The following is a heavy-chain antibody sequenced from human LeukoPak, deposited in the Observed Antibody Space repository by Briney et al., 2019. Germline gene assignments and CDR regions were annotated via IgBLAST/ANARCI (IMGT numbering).Heavy chain of an antibody. CDR2: IYCSGST. Sequence: SETLFLACTVSGVSISSSSYYWGWIRQPLGKGLEWIGSIYCSGSTYYNPSLKSRVTISVDTSKNQFSLKLSSVTAADTAVYYCARPRYYCSGGSCYSGAFDIWGQGTMVTVSS. CDR1: GVSISSSSYY. V-gene: IGHV4-39*01. J-gene: IGHJ3*02. CDR3: ARPRYYCSGGSCYSGAFDI. D-gene: IGHD2-15*01.